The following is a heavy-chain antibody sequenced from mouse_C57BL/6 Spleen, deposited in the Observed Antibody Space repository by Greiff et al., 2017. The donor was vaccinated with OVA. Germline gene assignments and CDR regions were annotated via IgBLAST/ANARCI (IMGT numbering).Heavy chain of an antibody. J-gene: IGHJ3*01. CDR2: ISYDGSN. Sequence: ESGPGLVKPSQSLSLTCSVTGYSITSGYYWNWIRQFPGNKLEWMGYISYDGSNNYNPSLKNRISITRDTSKNQFFLKLNSVTTEDTATYYCASGDYDPAWFAYWGQGTLVTVSA. V-gene: IGHV3-6*01. D-gene: IGHD2-4*01. CDR3: ASGDYDPAWFAY. CDR1: GYSITSGYY.